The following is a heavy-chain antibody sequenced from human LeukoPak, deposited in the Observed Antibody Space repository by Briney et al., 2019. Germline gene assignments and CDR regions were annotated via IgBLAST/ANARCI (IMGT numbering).Heavy chain of an antibody. V-gene: IGHV4-4*02. Sequence: SGTLSLTCAVSGGSLSSSNWWSWVRPPPGKGLEWIGEIYHSGSTNYNPSLKSRVTISVDKSKNQFSLKLSSVTAADTAVYYCARVRCSGGSCPYYYYYYYMDVWGKGTTVTVSS. CDR1: GGSLSSSNW. J-gene: IGHJ6*03. CDR3: ARVRCSGGSCPYYYYYYYMDV. CDR2: IYHSGST. D-gene: IGHD2-15*01.